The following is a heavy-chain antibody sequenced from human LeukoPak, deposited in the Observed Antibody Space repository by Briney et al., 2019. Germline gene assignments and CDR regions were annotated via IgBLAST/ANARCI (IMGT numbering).Heavy chain of an antibody. J-gene: IGHJ4*02. CDR3: AKDRGGIAVAGFDY. CDR1: GFTFSSYG. CDR2: IRYDGSNK. D-gene: IGHD6-19*01. Sequence: GGSLRLSCAASGFTFSSYGMHWVRQAPGKGLEWVAFIRYDGSNKYYADSVKGRFTISRDNSKNTLYLKMNSLRAEDTAVYYCAKDRGGIAVAGFDYWGQGTLVTVSS. V-gene: IGHV3-30*02.